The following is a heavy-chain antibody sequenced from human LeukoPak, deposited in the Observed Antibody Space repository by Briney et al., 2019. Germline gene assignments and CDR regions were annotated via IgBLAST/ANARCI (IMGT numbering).Heavy chain of an antibody. CDR1: GGSISSTTYF. CDR3: ARGFYSASSFDY. J-gene: IGHJ4*02. D-gene: IGHD2-21*01. CDR2: IYYSGST. Sequence: SETLSLTCTVSGGSISSTTYFWNWIRQPPGKGLEWIGYIYYSGSTDYNPSLKSRVTISVDTSKNQLSLKLSSVTAADTAVYYCARGFYSASSFDYWGQGTLVTVSS. V-gene: IGHV4-61*01.